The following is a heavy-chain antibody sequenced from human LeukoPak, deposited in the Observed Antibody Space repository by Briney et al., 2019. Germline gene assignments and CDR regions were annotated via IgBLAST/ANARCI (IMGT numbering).Heavy chain of an antibody. J-gene: IGHJ4*02. CDR3: ARRLGGSSEGYEF. D-gene: IGHD1-26*01. V-gene: IGHV1-2*02. CDR1: GYTFTDLTEYY. Sequence: ASVKVSCKASGYTFTDLTEYYIHWVRQAPGQGLEWMGWINPNNGGTKYAQKFQGRVTMTSDMSMNTAYMELSSLTSDDTAVYYCARRLGGSSEGYEFWGQGPLVTVSS. CDR2: INPNNGGT.